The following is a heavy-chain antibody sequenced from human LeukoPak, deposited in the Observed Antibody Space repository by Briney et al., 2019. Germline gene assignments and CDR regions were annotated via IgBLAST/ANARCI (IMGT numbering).Heavy chain of an antibody. Sequence: ASVKVSCKASGYTFTSYYMHWVRQAPGQGLEWMGWISAYNGNTNYPQKLQGRVTMTTDTSTNTAYMDLRSLRSDDTAVYYCARAIASTDSRYSYYYYMDVWGKGTTVTVSS. J-gene: IGHJ6*03. CDR1: GYTFTSYY. V-gene: IGHV1-18*04. D-gene: IGHD6-13*01. CDR3: ARAIASTDSRYSYYYYMDV. CDR2: ISAYNGNT.